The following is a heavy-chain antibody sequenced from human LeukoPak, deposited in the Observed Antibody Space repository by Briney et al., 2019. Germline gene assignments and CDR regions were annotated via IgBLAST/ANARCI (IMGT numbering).Heavy chain of an antibody. Sequence: SETLSLTCTVSGGSISSGDYYWSWMRQPPGKGLEWIGYIYYSGSTYYNPSLKSRVTTSVDTSKNQFSLKLSSETAADTAVYYCARTFWAAAGTADYWGQGTLVTVSS. J-gene: IGHJ4*02. CDR3: ARTFWAAAGTADY. D-gene: IGHD6-13*01. CDR2: IYYSGST. V-gene: IGHV4-30-4*01. CDR1: GGSISSGDYY.